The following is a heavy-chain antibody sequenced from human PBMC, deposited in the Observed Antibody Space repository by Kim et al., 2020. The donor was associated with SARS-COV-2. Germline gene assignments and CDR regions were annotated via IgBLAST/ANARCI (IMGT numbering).Heavy chain of an antibody. J-gene: IGHJ1*01. V-gene: IGHV1-2*02. CDR2: LSPNSGGP. Sequence: ASVKVSCKASGYTFTDYYIHWVRQAPGQGFEWMGWLSPNSGGPNYAQKFQGRVTMTRDTAIATANMVLNRLTSDDTAIHFFARGGNWYSLSPHDFWGQGT. CDR1: GYTFTDYY. D-gene: IGHD2-15*01. CDR3: ARGGNWYSLSPHDF.